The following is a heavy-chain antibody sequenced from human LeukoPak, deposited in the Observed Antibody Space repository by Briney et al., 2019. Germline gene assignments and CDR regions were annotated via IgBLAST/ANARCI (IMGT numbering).Heavy chain of an antibody. CDR1: GGTFSSYA. CDR2: IIPIFGTA. Sequence: GASVKVSCKASGGTFSSYAISWVRQAPGQGLEWMGGIIPIFGTANYTQKFQGRVTITADESTSTAYMELSSLRSEDTAVYYCARNLYSSGWYRVDYWGQGTLVTVSS. V-gene: IGHV1-69*13. D-gene: IGHD6-19*01. J-gene: IGHJ4*02. CDR3: ARNLYSSGWYRVDY.